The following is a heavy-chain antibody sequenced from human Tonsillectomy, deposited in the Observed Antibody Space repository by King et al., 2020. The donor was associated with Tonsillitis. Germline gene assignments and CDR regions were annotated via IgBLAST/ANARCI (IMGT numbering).Heavy chain of an antibody. CDR2: IYYTGST. V-gene: IGHV4-61*01. D-gene: IGHD6-19*01. CDR3: ARDDASGGYYSGMDV. CDR1: GGSVRSGSYY. Sequence: QLQESGPGLVKPSETLSLTCTVSGGSVRSGSYYWSWIRQPPGKGLEWIGYIYYTGSTNYNPSLKSRVTISVDTSKNQFSLNLSSVTAADTAVYYCARDDASGGYYSGMDVWGQGTTGTVSS. J-gene: IGHJ6*02.